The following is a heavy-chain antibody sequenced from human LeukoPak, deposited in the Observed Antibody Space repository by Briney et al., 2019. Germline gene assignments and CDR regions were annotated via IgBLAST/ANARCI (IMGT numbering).Heavy chain of an antibody. V-gene: IGHV3-30-3*01. CDR2: ISYDGSNK. J-gene: IGHJ4*02. CDR1: GFTFSSYA. Sequence: GGSLRLSCAASGFTFSSYAMHWVRQAPGKGLEWVAVISYDGSNKYYANSVKGRFTISRDNSKNTLYLQMNSLRAEDTAVYYCARELVYAGGPGDYWGQGSQVTVSS. CDR3: ARELVYAGGPGDY. D-gene: IGHD2-8*01.